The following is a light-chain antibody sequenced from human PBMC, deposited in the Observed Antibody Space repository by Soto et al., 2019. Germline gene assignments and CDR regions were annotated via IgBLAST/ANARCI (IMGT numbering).Light chain of an antibody. V-gene: IGKV4-1*01. J-gene: IGKJ3*01. CDR2: WAS. CDR1: RSVLSSSKNKNF. CDR3: QQYYSSPFT. Sequence: DIVMTQSPDSLAPSLGERATINCKSSRSVLSSSKNKNFLAWYQQKPRQPPRLLIYWASTRESGVPDRFGGSGSGRDFTLTISSLQAEDVAVYYCQQYYSSPFTFGPGTKVEIK.